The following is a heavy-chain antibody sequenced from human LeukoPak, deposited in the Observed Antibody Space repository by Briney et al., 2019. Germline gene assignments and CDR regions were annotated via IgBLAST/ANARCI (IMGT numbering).Heavy chain of an antibody. CDR2: IYYSGST. J-gene: IGHJ5*02. CDR1: GGSISSSSYY. V-gene: IGHV4-39*07. D-gene: IGHD6-13*01. Sequence: SETLSLTCTVSGGSISSSSYYWGWIRQPPGKGLEWIGSIYYSGSTYYNPSLKSRVTISVDTSKNQFSLKLSSVTAADTAVYYCVRSAGSSSWYGWFDPWGQGTLVTVSS. CDR3: VRSAGSSSWYGWFDP.